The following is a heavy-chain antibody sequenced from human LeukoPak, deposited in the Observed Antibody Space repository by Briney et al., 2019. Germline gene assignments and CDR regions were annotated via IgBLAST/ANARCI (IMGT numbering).Heavy chain of an antibody. J-gene: IGHJ4*02. CDR1: GFTFSSYS. CDR3: ARGGGTPLFDY. D-gene: IGHD1/OR15-1a*01. CDR2: ISTSSSYI. V-gene: IGHV3-21*06. Sequence: GGSLRLSCAASGFTFSSYSMNWVRQAPGKGLEWVSSISTSSSYIYYADSVKGRFTISRDNAKNSLYLQMNSLRAEDTAVYYCARGGGTPLFDYWGQGTLVTVSS.